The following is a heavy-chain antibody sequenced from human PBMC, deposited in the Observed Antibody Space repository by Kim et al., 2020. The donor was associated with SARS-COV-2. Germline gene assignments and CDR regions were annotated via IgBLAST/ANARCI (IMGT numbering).Heavy chain of an antibody. J-gene: IGHJ6*02. CDR1: GYTFTSYY. D-gene: IGHD3-22*01. CDR3: ARAYYYDSSGYYYYYYYGMDV. V-gene: IGHV1-46*01. Sequence: ASVKVSCKASGYTFTSYYMHWVRQAPGQGLEWMGIINPSGGSTSYAQKFQDRVTMTRDTSTSTVYMELSSLRSEDTAVYYCARAYYYDSSGYYYYYYYGMDVWGQGTTVTVSS. CDR2: INPSGGST.